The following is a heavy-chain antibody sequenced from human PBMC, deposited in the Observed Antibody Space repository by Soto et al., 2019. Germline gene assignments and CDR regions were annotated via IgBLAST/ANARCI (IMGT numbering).Heavy chain of an antibody. V-gene: IGHV3-30*03. CDR1: GFSFSSYG. J-gene: IGHJ4*02. Sequence: QVQLVESGGGVVQPGRSLRLSCAASGFSFSSYGMQWVRQAPGKGLEWVAVISYDGSNKYYADSVKDRFTISRDNSKKTRYLQMNSRRADDTAVYYCVAGQYFFDYCGQGTLVTVSS. D-gene: IGHD6-19*01. CDR2: ISYDGSNK. CDR3: VAGQYFFDY.